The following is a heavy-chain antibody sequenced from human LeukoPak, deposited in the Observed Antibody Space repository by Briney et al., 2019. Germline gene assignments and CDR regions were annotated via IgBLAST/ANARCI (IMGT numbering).Heavy chain of an antibody. CDR2: ISGGGRST. J-gene: IGHJ4*02. CDR3: ARERYFDY. Sequence: GGSLRLSCAASGFTFSTCAMSWVRQAPGKGLEWVSTISGGGRSTDYADSVKGLFTISRDNAKNTLYLQMNSLRGEDTAAYYCARERYFDYWGQGTLVTVSS. CDR1: GFTFSTCA. V-gene: IGHV3-23*01.